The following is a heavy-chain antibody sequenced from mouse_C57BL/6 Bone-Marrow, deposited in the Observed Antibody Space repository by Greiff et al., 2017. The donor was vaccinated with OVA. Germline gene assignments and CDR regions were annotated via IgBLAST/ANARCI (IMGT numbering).Heavy chain of an antibody. CDR2: INPNNGGT. D-gene: IGHD1-1*01. V-gene: IGHV1-26*01. Sequence: EVQLQQSGPELVKPGASVKISCKASGYTFTDYYMNWVKQSHGKSLEWIGDINPNNGGTSYNQKFKGKATLTVDKSSSTAYMELRSLTSEDSAVYYSAKGMRTTRAWFAYWGQGTLVTVSA. CDR1: GYTFTDYY. J-gene: IGHJ3*01. CDR3: AKGMRTTRAWFAY.